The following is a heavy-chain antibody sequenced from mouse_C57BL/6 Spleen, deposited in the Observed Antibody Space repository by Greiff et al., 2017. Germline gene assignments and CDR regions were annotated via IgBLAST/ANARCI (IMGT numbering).Heavy chain of an antibody. CDR1: GFSLTSYG. D-gene: IGHD4-1*01. V-gene: IGHV2-2*01. CDR3: ARKGAGTGYAMDY. CDR2: IWSGGST. Sequence: VQRVESGPGLVQPSQSLSITCTVSGFSLTSYGVHWVRQSPGKGLEWLGVIWSGGSTDYNAAFISRLSISKDNSKSQVFFKMNSLQADDTAIYYCARKGAGTGYAMDYWGQGTSVTVSS. J-gene: IGHJ4*01.